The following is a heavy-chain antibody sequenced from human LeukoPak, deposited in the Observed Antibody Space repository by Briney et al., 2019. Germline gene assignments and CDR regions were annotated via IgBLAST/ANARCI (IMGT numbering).Heavy chain of an antibody. D-gene: IGHD1-26*01. J-gene: IGHJ4*02. Sequence: GGYLRLSCAATGFTFSSNAMHWVRQAPGNGLEWVAVISYDGSNKYYADSVKGRFTISRDNSKNTLYLQINSLRVEDTAVYYCARDAARRGELWISGYFDYWGQGTLVIVSS. V-gene: IGHV3-30-3*01. CDR3: ARDAARRGELWISGYFDY. CDR1: GFTFSSNA. CDR2: ISYDGSNK.